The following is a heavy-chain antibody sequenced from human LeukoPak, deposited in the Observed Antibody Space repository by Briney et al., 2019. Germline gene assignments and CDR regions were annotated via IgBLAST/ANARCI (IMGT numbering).Heavy chain of an antibody. Sequence: TGGSLRLSCAASGFTVSSNYMSWDRQAPGKGLEWVSVIYSGGSTFYADSVRGRFTISRDNSKNTLYLQMNSLRAEDTAVYYCARDVSGSSSWSDFDYWGQGTLVTVSS. J-gene: IGHJ4*02. D-gene: IGHD6-13*01. CDR3: ARDVSGSSSWSDFDY. V-gene: IGHV3-66*01. CDR2: IYSGGST. CDR1: GFTVSSNY.